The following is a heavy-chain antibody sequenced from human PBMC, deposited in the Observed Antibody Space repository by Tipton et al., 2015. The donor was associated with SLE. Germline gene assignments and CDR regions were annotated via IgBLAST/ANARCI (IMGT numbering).Heavy chain of an antibody. V-gene: IGHV3-21*01. CDR3: ARGDSSSSSFDD. CDR1: GFTFSSYS. CDR2: ISSSSSYI. Sequence: QLVQSGGGVVWPGGSLRLSCEDSGFTFSSYSMNWVRQAPGKGLEWVSSISSSSSYIYYADSVKGRFTISRDNAKNSLYLQMNSLRTEDTAVYYCARGDSSSSSFDDWGQGTLVTVSS. D-gene: IGHD6-6*01. J-gene: IGHJ4*02.